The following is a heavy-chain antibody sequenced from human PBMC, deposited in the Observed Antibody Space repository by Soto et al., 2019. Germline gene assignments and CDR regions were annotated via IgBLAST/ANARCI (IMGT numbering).Heavy chain of an antibody. CDR1: GCTFSSYA. CDR2: IIPIFGTA. CDR3: ASSGYCSSTSCYTPTDYYYYGMDV. Sequence: SVKVSCKASGCTFSSYAISCVRQAPGQVLEWMGGIIPIFGTANYAQKFQGRVTITADESTSTAYMELSSLRSEDTAVYYCASSGYCSSTSCYTPTDYYYYGMDVWGQGTTVTVSS. D-gene: IGHD2-2*02. J-gene: IGHJ6*02. V-gene: IGHV1-69*13.